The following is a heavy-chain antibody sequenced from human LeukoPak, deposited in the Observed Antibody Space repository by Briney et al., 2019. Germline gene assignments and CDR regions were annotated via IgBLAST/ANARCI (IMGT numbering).Heavy chain of an antibody. V-gene: IGHV1-8*03. J-gene: IGHJ6*03. CDR1: GYTFASYD. D-gene: IGHD6-13*01. CDR2: MNPNSGNT. Sequence: GASVKISCKASGYTFASYDINWVRQATGQGLEWMGWMNPNSGNTGYAQKFQGRVTITRNTSISTAYMELSSLRSEDTAVYYCARTELVYYYYYMDVWGKGTTVTVSS. CDR3: ARTELVYYYYYMDV.